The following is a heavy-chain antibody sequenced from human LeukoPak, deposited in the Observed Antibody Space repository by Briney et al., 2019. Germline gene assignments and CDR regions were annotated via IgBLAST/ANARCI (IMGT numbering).Heavy chain of an antibody. CDR1: GYTFTGYG. CDR3: ARAFGYGSGSYSFGDAFDI. V-gene: IGHV1-18*01. Sequence: ASVKVSCKASGYTFTGYGISWVRQAPGQGLEWMGWISAYNGYTNYAQKLQGRVTITTDTSTSTAYMELSRLRSDDTAVYYCARAFGYGSGSYSFGDAFDIWGQGTMVTVSS. J-gene: IGHJ3*02. CDR2: ISAYNGYT. D-gene: IGHD3-10*01.